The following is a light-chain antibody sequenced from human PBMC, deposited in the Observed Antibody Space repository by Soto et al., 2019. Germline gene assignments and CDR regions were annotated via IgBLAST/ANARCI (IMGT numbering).Light chain of an antibody. CDR2: GAS. J-gene: IGKJ1*01. CDR1: QSVRSN. CDR3: QQYGSSLWT. Sequence: VVMTQSPPTLSVSPWEKVHIYCRASQSVRSNLAWYQQKPGQSPRLLIYGASSRATGIPDRFSGSGSGTDFTLTISRLEPEDFAVYYCQQYGSSLWTFDQGTKVDIK. V-gene: IGKV3-20*01.